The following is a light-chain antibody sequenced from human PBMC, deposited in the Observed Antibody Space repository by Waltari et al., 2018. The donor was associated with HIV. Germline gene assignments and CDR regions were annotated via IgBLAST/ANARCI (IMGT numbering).Light chain of an antibody. J-gene: IGLJ1*01. CDR3: CSYAGSSTYV. Sequence: QSALTRPASVSGSPGQAITITCPGTSSDVGAYNLVSWYQQHPGKAPKLKIYEVSKRPSGVSNRFSGSKSGNTASLTISGLQAEDEADYYCCSYAGSSTYVFGTGTKVTVL. CDR1: SSDVGAYNL. CDR2: EVS. V-gene: IGLV2-23*02.